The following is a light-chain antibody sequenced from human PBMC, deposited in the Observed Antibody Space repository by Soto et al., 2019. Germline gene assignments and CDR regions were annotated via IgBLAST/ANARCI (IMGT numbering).Light chain of an antibody. CDR3: QQRSNWPIT. J-gene: IGKJ5*01. CDR1: QSVSSNY. CDR2: DAS. V-gene: IGKV3-11*01. Sequence: EIVLTQSPGTLSLSPGERVTLSCRASQSVSSNYLAWYQQKPGQSPRLLIYDASNRATGIPARFSGSGSGTDFTLTISSLEPEDFAVYYCQQRSNWPITFGQGTRLEIK.